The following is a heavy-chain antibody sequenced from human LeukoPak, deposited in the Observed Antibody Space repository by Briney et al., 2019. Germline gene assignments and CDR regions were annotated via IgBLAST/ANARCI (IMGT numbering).Heavy chain of an antibody. V-gene: IGHV3-21*04. D-gene: IGHD6-6*01. CDR3: AKTPIAAPFYTHYDY. CDR2: ISSSSSYI. CDR1: GFTFSNYN. J-gene: IGHJ4*02. Sequence: GGSLRLSCTASGFTFSNYNMNWVRQAPGKGLEWVSSISSSSSYIYYADSVKGRFTISRDNAKNSLYLQMNSLRAEDTAVYYCAKTPIAAPFYTHYDYWGQGTLVTVSS.